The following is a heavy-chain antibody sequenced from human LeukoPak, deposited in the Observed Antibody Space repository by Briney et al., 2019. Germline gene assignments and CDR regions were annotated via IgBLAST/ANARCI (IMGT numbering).Heavy chain of an antibody. Sequence: SETLSLXCTVSGGSNSSSSYYWGWNRQPPGKGLEWIGSIYYSGSTYYNPSLKSRVTISVDTSKNQFSLKLSSVTAADTAVYYCARPRIAAAGLLDYWGQGTLVTVSS. D-gene: IGHD6-13*01. CDR1: GGSNSSSSYY. CDR2: IYYSGST. J-gene: IGHJ4*02. V-gene: IGHV4-39*01. CDR3: ARPRIAAAGLLDY.